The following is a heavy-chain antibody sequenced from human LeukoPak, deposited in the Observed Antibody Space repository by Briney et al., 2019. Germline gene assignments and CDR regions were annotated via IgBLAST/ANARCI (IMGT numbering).Heavy chain of an antibody. D-gene: IGHD2-15*01. Sequence: GRSLRLSCAASGFTFSSYAMHWVRQAPGKGLEWVAVISYDGSNKYYADSVKGRFTISRDDSKNTVFLQMNNLRVEDTAEYFCASYYCSSGSCYFDHWGQGTLVTVSS. CDR2: ISYDGSNK. J-gene: IGHJ4*02. CDR3: ASYYCSSGSCYFDH. V-gene: IGHV3-30*07. CDR1: GFTFSSYA.